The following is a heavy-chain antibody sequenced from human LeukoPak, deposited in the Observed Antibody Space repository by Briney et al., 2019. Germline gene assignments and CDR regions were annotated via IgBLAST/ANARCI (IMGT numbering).Heavy chain of an antibody. CDR1: GFIFSSYS. CDR3: ARGNDFWSGYYWVNFDY. V-gene: IGHV3-21*01. CDR2: ISSSSIHI. Sequence: PGGSLRLSCVASGFIFSSYSVNWVRRAPGKGLEWVSSISSSSIHISYADSVTGRFTISRDNAKNSLYLQMNSLRAEDTAVYYCARGNDFWSGYYWVNFDYWGQGTLVTVSS. J-gene: IGHJ4*02. D-gene: IGHD3-3*01.